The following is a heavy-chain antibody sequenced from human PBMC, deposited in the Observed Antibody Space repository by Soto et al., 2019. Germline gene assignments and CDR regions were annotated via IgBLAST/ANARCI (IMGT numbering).Heavy chain of an antibody. Sequence: VGSLRLSCAASGFTFSSYGMHWVRQAPGKGLEWVAVISYDGSNKYYADSVKGRFTISGDNSKNTLYLQMNSLRAEDTAVYYCAKDSATVTTYYYYYGMDVWGQGTTVTVSS. V-gene: IGHV3-30*18. CDR3: AKDSATVTTYYYYYGMDV. J-gene: IGHJ6*02. CDR2: ISYDGSNK. D-gene: IGHD4-17*01. CDR1: GFTFSSYG.